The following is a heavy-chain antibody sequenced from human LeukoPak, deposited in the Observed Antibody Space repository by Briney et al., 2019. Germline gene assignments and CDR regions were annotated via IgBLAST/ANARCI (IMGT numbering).Heavy chain of an antibody. CDR2: IGTAGDT. CDR1: GFTFSSYD. D-gene: IGHD3-3*01. V-gene: IGHV3-13*01. Sequence: GGSLRLSCAASGFTFSSYDMHWVRQATGKGLEWVSAIGTAGDTYYPGSVKGRFTISRENAKNSLYLQMNSLRAGDTAVYYCARVPQYYDFWSGYGYYYYGMDVWGQGTTVTVS. CDR3: ARVPQYYDFWSGYGYYYYGMDV. J-gene: IGHJ6*02.